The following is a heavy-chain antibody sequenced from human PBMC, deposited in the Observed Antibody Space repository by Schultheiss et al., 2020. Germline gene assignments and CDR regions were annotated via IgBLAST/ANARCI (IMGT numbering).Heavy chain of an antibody. CDR2: IYHSGST. V-gene: IGHV4-39*07. J-gene: IGHJ4*02. D-gene: IGHD6-19*01. Sequence: SETLSLTCTVSGGSISSSSYYWGWIRQPPGKGLEWIGEIYHSGSTNYNPSLKSRVTISVDTSKNQFSLKLSSVTAADTAVYYCARASSSSGCNFWGQGTLVTVSS. CDR1: GGSISSSSYY. CDR3: ARASSSSGCNF.